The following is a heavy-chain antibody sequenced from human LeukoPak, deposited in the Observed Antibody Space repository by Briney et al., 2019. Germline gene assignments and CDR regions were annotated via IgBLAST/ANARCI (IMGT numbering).Heavy chain of an antibody. CDR1: GGSISSYY. CDR2: IYYSGST. Sequence: SETLSLTCTVSGGSISSYYWSWIRQPPGKGLEWIGYIYYSGSTNYNPSLKSRVTISVDTSKNQFSLKLSSVTAADTAVYYCARGVRGSSTASAKISPFDYWGQGTLVTVSS. D-gene: IGHD2-2*01. CDR3: ARGVRGSSTASAKISPFDY. V-gene: IGHV4-59*01. J-gene: IGHJ4*02.